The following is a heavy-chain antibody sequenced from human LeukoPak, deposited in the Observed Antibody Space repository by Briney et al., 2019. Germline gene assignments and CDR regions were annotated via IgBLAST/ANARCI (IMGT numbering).Heavy chain of an antibody. CDR3: ARGMGSGTYRSFDN. CDR1: GVSISSSY. CDR2: IYHSGAT. D-gene: IGHD3-10*01. Sequence: SETLSLTCTVSGVSISSSYWSWIRQPPGKGLEWIGYIYHSGATNYNPSLKSRVTLSVDTSKNQFSLKLSSVTAADTAVYNSARGMGSGTYRSFDNWAQGTLVSVSS. V-gene: IGHV4-59*01. J-gene: IGHJ4*02.